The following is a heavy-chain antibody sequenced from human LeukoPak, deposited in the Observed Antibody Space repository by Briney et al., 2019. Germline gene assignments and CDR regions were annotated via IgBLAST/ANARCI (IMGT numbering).Heavy chain of an antibody. CDR2: ISAYSGNT. D-gene: IGHD6-19*01. V-gene: IGHV1-18*01. CDR3: ARGYSSGWAYYYYGMDV. CDR1: GYTFTSYG. J-gene: IGHJ6*02. Sequence: ASVKVSCKASGYTFTSYGISWVRQAPGQGLEWMGWISAYSGNTNYAQKLQGRVTMTTDTSTSTAYMELRSLRSDDTAVYYCARGYSSGWAYYYYGMDVWGQGTTVTVSS.